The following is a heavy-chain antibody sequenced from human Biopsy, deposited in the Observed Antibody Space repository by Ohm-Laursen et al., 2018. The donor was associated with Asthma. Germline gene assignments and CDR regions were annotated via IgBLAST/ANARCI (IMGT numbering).Heavy chain of an antibody. CDR1: GFTFSNYG. J-gene: IGHJ6*02. CDR2: IWYDGSNK. Sequence: SLRLSCAASGFTFSNYGMHWVRQAPGKGLEWVAVIWYDGSNKYYADSVKGRFTISRDNSKNTLYLQMNSLRAEDTAVYYCARGGLGYCSSTSCYQNYYYGMDVWGQGTTVTVS. CDR3: ARGGLGYCSSTSCYQNYYYGMDV. D-gene: IGHD2-2*01. V-gene: IGHV3-33*01.